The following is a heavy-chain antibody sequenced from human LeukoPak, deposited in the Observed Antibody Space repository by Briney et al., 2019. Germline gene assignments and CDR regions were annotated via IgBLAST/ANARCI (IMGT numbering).Heavy chain of an antibody. V-gene: IGHV3-53*01. CDR1: GFTFSNTC. D-gene: IGHD2-15*01. CDR3: EKAPVKTCSGAYCYPFDY. J-gene: IGHJ4*02. Sequence: GGSLRLSCAASGFTFSNTCMSWVCQGPPKGLEWVSAISVSGSTYTADYVNVRFTISRDSSKNTQYLHMNSLTARAAAVYYCEKAPVKTCSGAYCYPFDYWSQGTLVTVSS. CDR2: ISVSGST.